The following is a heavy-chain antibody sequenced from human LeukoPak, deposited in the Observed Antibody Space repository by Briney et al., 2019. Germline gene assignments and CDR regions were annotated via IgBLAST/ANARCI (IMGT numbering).Heavy chain of an antibody. CDR2: IRYDGSNK. D-gene: IGHD2-2*01. Sequence: GGSLRLSCAASGFTFSSYGMHWVRQAPGKGLEWVAFIRYDGSNKYYADSVKCRFTISGDNSKNTLYLQMNSLRAEDTAVYYCAKPPYEYCSSTSCYGPFSYWGQGTLVTVSS. V-gene: IGHV3-30*02. CDR3: AKPPYEYCSSTSCYGPFSY. CDR1: GFTFSSYG. J-gene: IGHJ4*02.